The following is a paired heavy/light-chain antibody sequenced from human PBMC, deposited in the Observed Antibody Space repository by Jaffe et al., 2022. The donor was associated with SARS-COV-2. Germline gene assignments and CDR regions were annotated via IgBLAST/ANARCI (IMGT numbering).Light chain of an antibody. CDR2: LGS. J-gene: IGKJ5*01. Sequence: DIVMTQSPLSLPVTPGEPASISCRSSQKLFQTKGYSYFDWYLQKPGQSPQLLIYLGSVRASGVPDRFSGSGSGTDFTLKISRVEPEDVGVYYCMQSQQNPPTFGQGTRLEI. V-gene: IGKV2-28*01. CDR3: MQSQQNPPT. CDR1: QKLFQTKGYSY.
Heavy chain of an antibody. V-gene: IGHV3-64D*09. Sequence: EVQLVQSGGDLVQPGGSLRLSCSASGFTFSNYAMHWLRQAPGKGLEYVSGMNFDGDTTFYADLVKGRFTISRDNAKNTVFLEMTSLRPDDTAVYYCVKDRDDQRLAEPCFGYWGQGDLVTVSS. D-gene: IGHD3-9*01. CDR1: GFTFSNYA. J-gene: IGHJ4*02. CDR2: MNFDGDTT. CDR3: VKDRDDQRLAEPCFGY.